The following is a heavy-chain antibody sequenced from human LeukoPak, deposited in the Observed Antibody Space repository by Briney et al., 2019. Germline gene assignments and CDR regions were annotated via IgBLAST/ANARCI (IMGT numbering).Heavy chain of an antibody. CDR3: AKGLFSAFDKYLDS. CDR2: ISATSSDI. D-gene: IGHD5-12*01. Sequence: GGSLRLSCAASGFDFESYTMTWVRQAPGKGLEWVSLISATSSDINYAESVRGRFTITRDNAKNSLFLQMDSLRVEDTAIYYCAKGLFSAFDKYLDSWGQGTLVTVSS. CDR1: GFDFESYT. J-gene: IGHJ4*02. V-gene: IGHV3-21*04.